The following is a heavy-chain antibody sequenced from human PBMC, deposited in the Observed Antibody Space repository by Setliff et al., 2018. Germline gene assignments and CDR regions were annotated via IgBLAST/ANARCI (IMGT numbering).Heavy chain of an antibody. D-gene: IGHD3-16*02. V-gene: IGHV4-34*01. CDR1: GGPFSGYY. CDR3: ARGKVLYDYVWGSYRYEDYYYGMDV. J-gene: IGHJ6*02. CDR2: INHSGST. Sequence: PSETLSLTCAVYGGPFSGYYWSWIRQPPGKGLEWIGEINHSGSTNYNPSLKSRVTISVDTSKNRFSLKLSSVTAADTAVYYCARGKVLYDYVWGSYRYEDYYYGMDVWGQGTTVTVSS.